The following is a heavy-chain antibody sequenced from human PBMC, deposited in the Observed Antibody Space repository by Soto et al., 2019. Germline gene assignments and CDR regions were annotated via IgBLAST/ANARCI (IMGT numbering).Heavy chain of an antibody. J-gene: IGHJ5*02. CDR3: ARAATTEWFDP. Sequence: TSETLSLTGAVSGGSISSGGYSWSWIRQPPGKGLEWIGYICLSGSTYHTPSLKSRVTISVDRSKNKFSLKLSSVTAADTAVYYCARAATTEWFDPWGQGTLVTVSS. CDR2: ICLSGST. D-gene: IGHD4-17*01. V-gene: IGHV4-30-2*01. CDR1: GGSISSGGYS.